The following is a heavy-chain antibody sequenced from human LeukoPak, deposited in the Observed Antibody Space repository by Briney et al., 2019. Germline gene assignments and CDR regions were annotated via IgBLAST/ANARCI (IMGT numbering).Heavy chain of an antibody. J-gene: IGHJ4*02. Sequence: ASVKVSCKASGYTFTGYYMHWVRQAPGQGLEWMGWINPNSGGTNYAQKFQGRVTMIRDTSISTAYMELSRLRSDDTAVYYCARGQGNGDYAAGWGQGTLVTVSS. CDR1: GYTFTGYY. CDR2: INPNSGGT. CDR3: ARGQGNGDYAAG. D-gene: IGHD4-17*01. V-gene: IGHV1-2*02.